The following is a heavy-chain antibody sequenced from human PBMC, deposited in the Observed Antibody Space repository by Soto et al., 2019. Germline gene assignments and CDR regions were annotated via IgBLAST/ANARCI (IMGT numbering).Heavy chain of an antibody. D-gene: IGHD3-3*01. V-gene: IGHV1-18*01. J-gene: IGHJ3*02. CDR3: ARGGQHDFWSGYKARDAFDI. Sequence: ASVKVSCKASGYTFTSYGISWVRQAPGQGLEWMGWISAYNGNTNYAQKLQGRVTMTTDTSTSTAYMELRSLRSDDTAVYYCARGGQHDFWSGYKARDAFDIWGQGTMVTVSS. CDR1: GYTFTSYG. CDR2: ISAYNGNT.